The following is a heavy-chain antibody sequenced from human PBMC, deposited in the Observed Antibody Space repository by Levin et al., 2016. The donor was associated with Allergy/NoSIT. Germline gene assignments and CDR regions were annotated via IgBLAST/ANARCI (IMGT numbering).Heavy chain of an antibody. CDR1: GFTFSSHA. Sequence: GESLKISCVASGFTFSSHAMYWVRQAPGKGLDWVARISHDGNYEVYADSVKGRFTISRENSKNTLYLQMNSLRPEDTAVYHCAREVWGYCSSTSCRYYYYMDVWGKGTTVTVSS. J-gene: IGHJ6*03. V-gene: IGHV3-30*03. CDR2: ISHDGNYE. D-gene: IGHD2-2*01. CDR3: AREVWGYCSSTSCRYYYYMDV.